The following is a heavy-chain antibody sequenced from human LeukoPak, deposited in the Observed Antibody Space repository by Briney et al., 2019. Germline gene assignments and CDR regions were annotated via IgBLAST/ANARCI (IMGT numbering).Heavy chain of an antibody. D-gene: IGHD2-21*02. V-gene: IGHV3-23*01. Sequence: GGSLRLSCAASGFTFSSYAMSWVRQAPGKGLEWVSAISGSGGTTYYAYSVKGRFTISRDNSKNTLYLQMNSLRAEDTAVYYCAKDALTTWYATVVTAIPEVYYGMDVWGQGTTVTVSS. CDR2: ISGSGGTT. CDR1: GFTFSSYA. J-gene: IGHJ6*02. CDR3: AKDALTTWYATVVTAIPEVYYGMDV.